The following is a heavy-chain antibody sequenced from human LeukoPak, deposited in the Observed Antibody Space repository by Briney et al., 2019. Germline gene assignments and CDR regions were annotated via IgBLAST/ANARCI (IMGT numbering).Heavy chain of an antibody. D-gene: IGHD2-2*02. CDR3: ARYCSSTSCYRGGHDAFDI. V-gene: IGHV4-61*03. J-gene: IGHJ3*02. CDR2: IYHSGST. Sequence: SETLSLTCTVSGGSVSSGSHFWSWIRQPPGKGLEWIAYIYHSGSTNYNPSLKSRVTMSLDTSKNHFSLKLSSVTAADTAVYYCARYCSSTSCYRGGHDAFDIWGQGTMVTVSS. CDR1: GGSVSSGSHF.